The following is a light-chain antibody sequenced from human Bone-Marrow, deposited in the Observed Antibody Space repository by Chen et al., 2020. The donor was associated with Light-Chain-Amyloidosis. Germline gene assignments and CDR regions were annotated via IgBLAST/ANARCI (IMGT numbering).Light chain of an antibody. V-gene: IGKV1-5*03. CDR3: QQYNTRAIT. J-gene: IGKJ5*01. CDR1: QSLDNW. Sequence: IQMTQCPSNLSASVGDSVTNTCLGSQSLDNWLAWYQQKPGKAPKILIYKASTLVSRVPSRFSGRGSGTEFTLTISSLQPDVLATKYCQQYNTRAITFGQGTRLEIK. CDR2: KAS.